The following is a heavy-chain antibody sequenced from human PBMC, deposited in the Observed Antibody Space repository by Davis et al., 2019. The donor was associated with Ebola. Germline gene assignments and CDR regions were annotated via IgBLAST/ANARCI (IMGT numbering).Heavy chain of an antibody. Sequence: SETLSLTCAVYGGSFSGYYWSWIRQPPGKGLEWIGEINHSGSTNYNPFLKSRVTISVDTSKNQFSLKLSSVTAADTAVYYCARNRIAGSSSFYYYYGMDVWGQGTTVTVSS. CDR1: GGSFSGYY. CDR3: ARNRIAGSSSFYYYYGMDV. CDR2: INHSGST. V-gene: IGHV4-34*01. J-gene: IGHJ6*02. D-gene: IGHD6-6*01.